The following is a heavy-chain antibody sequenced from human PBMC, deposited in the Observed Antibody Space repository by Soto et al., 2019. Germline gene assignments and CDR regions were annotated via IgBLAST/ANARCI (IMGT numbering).Heavy chain of an antibody. CDR3: TTVDTISGVVTKMYPV. Sequence: EVQLVESGGGLVQPGGSLRLSCAGSGFTLSDHYIDWVRQAPGKGLEWVGRSRDKPQGYSTAYAASVKGRFTTSRDESKNSAYLQMNSLKTEDTAVYYCTTVDTISGVVTKMYPVWGQGATATVSS. D-gene: IGHD3-3*01. CDR2: SRDKPQGYST. CDR1: GFTLSDHY. J-gene: IGHJ6*02. V-gene: IGHV3-72*01.